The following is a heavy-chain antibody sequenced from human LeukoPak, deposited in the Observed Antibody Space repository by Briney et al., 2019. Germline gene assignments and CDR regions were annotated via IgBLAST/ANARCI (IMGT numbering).Heavy chain of an antibody. V-gene: IGHV3-74*01. Sequence: AGGSLRLSCAASGFTFSTYWMHWVRQAPGKGLVWVSRITSDGTSTSYADSVKGRFTISRDNAKNALYLQMNRLRAEDTAVYYCARVPARLPVHYPYFDYWGQGALVTVSS. D-gene: IGHD6-6*01. CDR3: ARVPARLPVHYPYFDY. CDR1: GFTFSTYW. J-gene: IGHJ4*02. CDR2: ITSDGTST.